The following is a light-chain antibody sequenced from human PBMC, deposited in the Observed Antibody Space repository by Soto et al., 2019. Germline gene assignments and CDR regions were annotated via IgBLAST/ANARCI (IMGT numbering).Light chain of an antibody. CDR2: AAS. CDR3: QHLNSYPFT. CDR1: QGISSY. J-gene: IGKJ3*01. V-gene: IGKV1-9*01. Sequence: IQLTQSPSSLSASVGDRVTITCRASQGISSYLAWYQQKPGKTPKLLIYAASTLQSGVPLRFSCSGSGTDFTLTISSLQPEDFATYYCQHLNSYPFTFGPGTKVDIK.